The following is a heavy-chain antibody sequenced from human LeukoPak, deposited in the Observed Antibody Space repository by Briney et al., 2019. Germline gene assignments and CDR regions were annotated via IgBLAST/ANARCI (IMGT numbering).Heavy chain of an antibody. V-gene: IGHV3-23*01. CDR3: ATGHYDFWSGYYTGKDAFDI. CDR1: GFTFSSYA. Sequence: GGSLRLSCAASGFTFSSYAMSWVRQAPGKGPEWVSAISGSGGSTYYADSVKGRFTISRDNSKNTLYLQMNSLRAEDTAVYYCATGHYDFWSGYYTGKDAFDIWGQGTMVTVSS. J-gene: IGHJ3*02. CDR2: ISGSGGST. D-gene: IGHD3-3*01.